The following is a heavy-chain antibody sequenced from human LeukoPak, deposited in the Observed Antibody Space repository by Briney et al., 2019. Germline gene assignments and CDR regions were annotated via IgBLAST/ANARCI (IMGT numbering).Heavy chain of an antibody. CDR1: GFIFRDYS. V-gene: IGHV3-48*01. CDR3: ARVSSVVTKPSDY. Sequence: PGGSLRLSCATSGFIFRDYSMNWVRQAPGKGLEWFSYISTSSSTIFHADSVKGRFTISRDNAKNSLYLQMNSLGAEDTAIYYCARVSSVVTKPSDYWGQGTLVTVSS. J-gene: IGHJ4*02. CDR2: ISTSSSTI. D-gene: IGHD4-17*01.